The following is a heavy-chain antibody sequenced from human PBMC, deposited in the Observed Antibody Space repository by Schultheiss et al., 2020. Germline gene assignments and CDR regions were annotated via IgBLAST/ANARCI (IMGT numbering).Heavy chain of an antibody. Sequence: GGSLRLSCAASGLTFTNAWMSWVRQAPGKGLEWLGRIKSRTDGGTTDYAAPVKGRFTITRDNAKNSLFLQMDSLRAKDTAMYFYARDRLGGYDGSHFDFWGQGTLVTVSS. CDR3: ARDRLGGYDGSHFDF. V-gene: IGHV3-15*01. D-gene: IGHD5-12*01. CDR1: GLTFTNAW. CDR2: IKSRTDGGTT. J-gene: IGHJ4*02.